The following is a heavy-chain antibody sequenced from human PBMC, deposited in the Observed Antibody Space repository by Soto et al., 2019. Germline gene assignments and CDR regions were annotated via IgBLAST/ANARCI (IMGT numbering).Heavy chain of an antibody. V-gene: IGHV6-1*01. Sequence: PSQTLSLTCALSWGSVSSNTATWNWVRQSPSRGLEWLGRTYYRSNWNFDYALSVKSRITINPDTSKNQFSLQLNSLTPEDTAVYYCAGELDIHHGLGYWGPGTSVTVS. CDR3: AGELDIHHGLGY. CDR2: TYYRSNWNF. CDR1: WGSVSSNTAT. J-gene: IGHJ4*02. D-gene: IGHD3-3*02.